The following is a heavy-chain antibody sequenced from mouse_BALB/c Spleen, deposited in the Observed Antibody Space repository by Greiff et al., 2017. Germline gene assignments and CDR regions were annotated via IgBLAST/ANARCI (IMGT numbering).Heavy chain of an antibody. J-gene: IGHJ3*01. Sequence: DVHLVESGGGLVQPGGSRKLSCAASGFTFSSFGMHWVRQAPEKGLEWVAYISSGSSTIYYADTVKGRFTISRDNPKNTLFLQMTSLRSEDTAMYYCARPYYGAWFAYWGQGTLVTVSA. CDR2: ISSGSSTI. D-gene: IGHD2-10*01. CDR1: GFTFSSFG. V-gene: IGHV5-17*02. CDR3: ARPYYGAWFAY.